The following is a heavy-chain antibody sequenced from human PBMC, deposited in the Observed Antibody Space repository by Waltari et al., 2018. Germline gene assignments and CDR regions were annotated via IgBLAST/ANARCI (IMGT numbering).Heavy chain of an antibody. CDR2: IDGSGDST. V-gene: IGHV3-23*01. Sequence: EVQLLESGGGLVQPGGSLRLSCAASGFTFRNYARTWVRQAPGMGLEWVAAIDGSGDSTYYADSVRGRFTVSRDPSKNTLYLQMTSLRAEDTALYYCAKNRGNLWYSEAYFDDWGQGTQVTVSS. J-gene: IGHJ4*02. D-gene: IGHD2-15*01. CDR3: AKNRGNLWYSEAYFDD. CDR1: GFTFRNYA.